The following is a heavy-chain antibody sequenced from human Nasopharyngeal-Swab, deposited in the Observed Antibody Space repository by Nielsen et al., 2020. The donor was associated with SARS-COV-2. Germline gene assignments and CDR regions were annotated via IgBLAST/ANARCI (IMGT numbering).Heavy chain of an antibody. J-gene: IGHJ6*02. CDR3: ARGGQDNALDV. D-gene: IGHD1-1*01. CDR1: GASFTGIF. CDR2: VSHSGTA. Sequence: ETLSLTCTYKGASFTGIFWNWVRQPPGKGLEWIGEVSHSGTATYNPSLTGRVTISLDTARSQFSLRLSSLSDADTAVYFCARGGQDNALDVWDQGTKVAVSS. V-gene: IGHV4-34*01.